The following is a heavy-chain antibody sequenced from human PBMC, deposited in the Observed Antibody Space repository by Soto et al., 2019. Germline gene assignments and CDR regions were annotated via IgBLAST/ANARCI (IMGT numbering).Heavy chain of an antibody. CDR1: GYTFTGYY. V-gene: IGHV1-2*04. CDR3: ARSFPMITFGGVIATDPYYYYGMDV. D-gene: IGHD3-16*02. J-gene: IGHJ6*02. Sequence: GASVKVSCKASGYTFTGYYMHWVRQAPGQGLEWMGWINPNSGGTNYAQKSQGWVTMTRDTSISTAYMELSRLRSDDTAVYYCARSFPMITFGGVIATDPYYYYGMDVWGQETAVTVSS. CDR2: INPNSGGT.